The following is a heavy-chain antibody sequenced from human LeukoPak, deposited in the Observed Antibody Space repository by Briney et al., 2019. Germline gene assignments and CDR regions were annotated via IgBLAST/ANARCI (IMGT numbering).Heavy chain of an antibody. D-gene: IGHD6-13*01. V-gene: IGHV3-30*18. CDR2: ISYDGSNK. CDR1: GFTFSSYG. Sequence: GGSLRLSCAASGFTFSSYGMHWVRQAPGKGLEWVAAISYDGSNKNDADSVKGRFTISRDNSKNTLYLQMNSLRAEDTAVYYCAKPFLTVAAAGGLYYYYGMDVWGQGTTVTVSS. CDR3: AKPFLTVAAAGGLYYYYGMDV. J-gene: IGHJ6*02.